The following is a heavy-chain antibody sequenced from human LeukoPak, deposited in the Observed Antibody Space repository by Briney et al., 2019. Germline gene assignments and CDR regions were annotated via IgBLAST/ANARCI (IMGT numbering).Heavy chain of an antibody. CDR2: ISSSGSTI. CDR1: GFTFSDYY. CDR3: AGDCSSTSCYRALDY. D-gene: IGHD2-2*01. Sequence: GGSLRLSCAASGFTFSDYYMSWIRQAPGKGLEWVSYISSSGSTIYYADSVKGRFTISRDNAKNSLYLQMNSLRVEDTAVYYCAGDCSSTSCYRALDYWGQGTLVTVSS. V-gene: IGHV3-11*01. J-gene: IGHJ4*02.